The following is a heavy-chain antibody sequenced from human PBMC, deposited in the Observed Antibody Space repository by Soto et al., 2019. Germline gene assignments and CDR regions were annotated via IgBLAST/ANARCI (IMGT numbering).Heavy chain of an antibody. V-gene: IGHV1-18*01. Sequence: QVQLVQSGPEVKKPGASVKVSCKASGYRFSNYGISWVRQAPGQGLERMGWISGDNGDTNYAQRAQGRVTMTIAKSKSTAYMELRSLRSDDTAVYYCARDHASSSRARALDIWGQGTMVNVSS. CDR3: ARDHASSSRARALDI. D-gene: IGHD2-2*01. J-gene: IGHJ3*02. CDR2: ISGDNGDT. CDR1: GYRFSNYG.